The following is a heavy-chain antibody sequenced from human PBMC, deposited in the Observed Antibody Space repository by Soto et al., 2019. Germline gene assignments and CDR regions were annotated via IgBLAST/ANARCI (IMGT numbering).Heavy chain of an antibody. CDR2: IYYTGST. CDR1: GGSINTYY. V-gene: IGHV4-59*08. D-gene: IGHD6-19*01. Sequence: PSETLSLTCTVSGGSINTYYWSWIRQSPGQGLQWIGFIYYTGSTKYNPSLRSPVTISVDTSKIQFSLHLSFVTAADTAVYYCARHLLHIAVAPDGFEIWGQGTMVTVSS. CDR3: ARHLLHIAVAPDGFEI. J-gene: IGHJ3*02.